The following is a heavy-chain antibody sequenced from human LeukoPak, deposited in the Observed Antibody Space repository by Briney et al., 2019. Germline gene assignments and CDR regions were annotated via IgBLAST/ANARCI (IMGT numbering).Heavy chain of an antibody. D-gene: IGHD3-3*01. J-gene: IGHJ4*02. CDR3: AKDKYYDFWSGYPPGD. V-gene: IGHV3-23*01. Sequence: PGGSLRLSCAASGFTFRSYAMSWVRQAPGKGLEWVSAISGSGGSTYYADSVKGRFTISRDNSKNTLYLQMNSLRAEDTAVYYCAKDKYYDFWSGYPPGDWGQGTLVTVPS. CDR2: ISGSGGST. CDR1: GFTFRSYA.